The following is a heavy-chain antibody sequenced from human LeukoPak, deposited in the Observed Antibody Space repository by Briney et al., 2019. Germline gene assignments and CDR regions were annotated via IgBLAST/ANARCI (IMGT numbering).Heavy chain of an antibody. CDR3: ARDGTDSWYGTYFDY. V-gene: IGHV4-59*01. D-gene: IGHD6-13*01. J-gene: IGHJ4*02. CDR2: IYYSGST. CDR1: GGSISTYY. Sequence: SETLSLTCTVSGGSISTYYWSWIRQPPGKGLEWIGYIYYSGSTNYNPSLKSRVTISVDTSKNQFSLKLSSVTAADTAVYYCARDGTDSWYGTYFDYWGQGTLVTVSS.